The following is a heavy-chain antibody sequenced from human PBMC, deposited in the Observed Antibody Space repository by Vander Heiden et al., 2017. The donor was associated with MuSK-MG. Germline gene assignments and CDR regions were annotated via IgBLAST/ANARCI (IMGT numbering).Heavy chain of an antibody. D-gene: IGHD2-8*01. CDR1: GFTFHIYA. Sequence: EVRLLESGGALVQPGGSLRLSCAASGFTFHIYAMAWVRQAPGKGLEWVSSIIGNAGKTFYTDSVKGRFTISRDNSKNTLYLQMNSLRVEDTAVYYCAKDLRPDGVYDFDYWGQGTLVTVSS. J-gene: IGHJ4*02. V-gene: IGHV3-23*01. CDR2: IIGNAGKT. CDR3: AKDLRPDGVYDFDY.